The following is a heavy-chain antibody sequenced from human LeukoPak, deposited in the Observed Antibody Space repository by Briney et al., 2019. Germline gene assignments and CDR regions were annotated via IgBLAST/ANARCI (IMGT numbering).Heavy chain of an antibody. CDR2: IGGSGDMT. Sequence: GGSLRLSCAVSGFTFSSYAMTWVRQAPGKGLEWVSGIGGSGDMTNYADSVKGRFTISRDNSKNTLYLQMNSLRAEDTAVYYCAKGTPRHYTVMVATDYWGQGTLVTVSS. D-gene: IGHD5-12*01. CDR3: AKGTPRHYTVMVATDY. V-gene: IGHV3-23*01. J-gene: IGHJ4*02. CDR1: GFTFSSYA.